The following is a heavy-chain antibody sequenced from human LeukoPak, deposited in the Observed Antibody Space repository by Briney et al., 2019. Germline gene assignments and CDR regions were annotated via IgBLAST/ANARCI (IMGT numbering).Heavy chain of an antibody. V-gene: IGHV4-30-4*01. J-gene: IGHJ5*01. D-gene: IGHD6-13*01. Sequence: PSETLSLTCTVSGGSISSPDHSWSWIRQPPGKGLEWIGYIYHSGRTYYNPSLKRRVTMSVDTLKSQSSLKVTSVTATDTAVYYCVRELSSTNWFDSWGQGTLVTVSS. CDR1: GGSISSPDHS. CDR3: VRELSSTNWFDS. CDR2: IYHSGRT.